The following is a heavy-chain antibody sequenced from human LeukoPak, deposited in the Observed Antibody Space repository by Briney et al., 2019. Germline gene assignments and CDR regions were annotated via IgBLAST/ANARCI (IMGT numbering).Heavy chain of an antibody. CDR2: ISPGCSNG. D-gene: IGHD5-18*01. Sequence: GAPLKISSKCSGFDFTAYGIGWVRPMPGKRLEWMGKISPGCSNGRYTPSFQGQVTMSADKSITTVYLQWSSLKAPDTAMYYCARHFHSAWFGFWGQGSLVTVSS. CDR3: ARHFHSAWFGF. V-gene: IGHV5-51*01. J-gene: IGHJ4*02. CDR1: GFDFTAYG.